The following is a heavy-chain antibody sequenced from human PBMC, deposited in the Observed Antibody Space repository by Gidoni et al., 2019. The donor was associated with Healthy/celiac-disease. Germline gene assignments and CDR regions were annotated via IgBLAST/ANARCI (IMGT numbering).Heavy chain of an antibody. D-gene: IGHD3-9*01. Sequence: VQLVQSGAEVTKPGSSVKVSCKASGGTFRSYAISLVRQAPGQGLEWMGGIIPIFGTANYAQKFQGRVTITADKSTSTAYMELSSLRSEDTAVYYCARAQYTYYDILTGYSYYFDYWGQGTLVTVSS. J-gene: IGHJ4*02. V-gene: IGHV1-69*06. CDR2: IIPIFGTA. CDR3: ARAQYTYYDILTGYSYYFDY. CDR1: GGTFRSYA.